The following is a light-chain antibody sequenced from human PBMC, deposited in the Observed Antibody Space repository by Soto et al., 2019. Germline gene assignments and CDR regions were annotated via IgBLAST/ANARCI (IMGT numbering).Light chain of an antibody. V-gene: IGLV2-8*01. CDR1: TSVIGGYNY. J-gene: IGLJ1*01. Sequence: QSVLTQPPSASGSPGQSVAISCTGTTSVIGGYNYVSWYQQHPGKAPKLMIYEVNKRPSGVPDRFSGSKSGNTASLTVSGLQAEDEADYYCSSHGGNSPYVFGTGTKLTVL. CDR2: EVN. CDR3: SSHGGNSPYV.